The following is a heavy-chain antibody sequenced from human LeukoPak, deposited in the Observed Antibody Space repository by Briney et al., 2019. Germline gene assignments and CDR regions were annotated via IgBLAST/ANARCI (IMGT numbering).Heavy chain of an antibody. D-gene: IGHD2-2*01. Sequence: GGSLRLSCAASGFAFSYYTINWVRQAPGKGLEWVSSISGSSSSISNADSAMGRFTISRDNAKNSLYLQMNSLRAEDTALYYCARDIYGAQKCPDYWGQGTLVTVSS. CDR2: ISGSSSSI. J-gene: IGHJ4*02. CDR1: GFAFSYYT. V-gene: IGHV3-21*04. CDR3: ARDIYGAQKCPDY.